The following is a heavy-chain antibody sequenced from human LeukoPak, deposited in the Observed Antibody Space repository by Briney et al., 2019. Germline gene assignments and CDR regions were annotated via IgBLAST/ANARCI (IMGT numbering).Heavy chain of an antibody. CDR3: ARYHDSSGYYYLT. D-gene: IGHD3-22*01. Sequence: ASVKVSCKASGYTSTGYYMHWVRQAPGQGLEWMGWINPNSGGTNYAQKFQGRVTMTRDTSISTAYMELSRLRSDDTAVYYCARYHDSSGYYYLTWGQGTLVTVSS. V-gene: IGHV1-2*02. CDR2: INPNSGGT. J-gene: IGHJ4*02. CDR1: GYTSTGYY.